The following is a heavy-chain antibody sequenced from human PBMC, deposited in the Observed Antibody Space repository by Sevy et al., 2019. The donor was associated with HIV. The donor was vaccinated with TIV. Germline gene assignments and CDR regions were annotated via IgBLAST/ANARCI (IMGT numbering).Heavy chain of an antibody. CDR1: GFTFSDYY. CDR3: ARDKEVVMYIDAFDI. D-gene: IGHD3-22*01. Sequence: GGSLRLSCAASGFTFSDYYMSWIRQAPGKGLEWVSYISSSGSTIYYADSVKGRFTISRDNAKNSLYLQMNSLRAEDTAVYYCARDKEVVMYIDAFDIWGQGTMVTVSS. V-gene: IGHV3-11*01. J-gene: IGHJ3*02. CDR2: ISSSGSTI.